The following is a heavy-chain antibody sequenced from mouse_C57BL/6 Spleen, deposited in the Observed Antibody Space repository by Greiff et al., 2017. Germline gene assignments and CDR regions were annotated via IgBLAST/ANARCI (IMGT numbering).Heavy chain of an antibody. D-gene: IGHD1-1*01. CDR1: GYTFTSYW. V-gene: IGHV1-69*01. Sequence: QVQLQQPGAELVMPGASVKLSCKASGYTFTSYWMHWVKQRPGQGLEWIGEIDPSDSYTNYNQKFKGKSTLTVDKSSSTAYMQLSSLTSEDSAVYYCARSDTTVVADYYAMDYWGQGTSVTVSS. J-gene: IGHJ4*01. CDR2: IDPSDSYT. CDR3: ARSDTTVVADYYAMDY.